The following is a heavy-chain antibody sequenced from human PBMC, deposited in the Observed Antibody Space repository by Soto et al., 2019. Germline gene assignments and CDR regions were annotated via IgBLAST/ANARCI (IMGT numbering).Heavy chain of an antibody. CDR3: AKEMTSGYYLFDY. J-gene: IGHJ4*02. Sequence: PGGSLRLSCAASGFTFSSYGMHWVRQAPGKGLEWVAVISYDGSNKYYADSVKGRFTISRDNSKNTLYLQMNSLRAEDTAVYYCAKEMTSGYYLFDYWGQGTLVTVSS. CDR2: ISYDGSNK. V-gene: IGHV3-30*18. CDR1: GFTFSSYG. D-gene: IGHD3-22*01.